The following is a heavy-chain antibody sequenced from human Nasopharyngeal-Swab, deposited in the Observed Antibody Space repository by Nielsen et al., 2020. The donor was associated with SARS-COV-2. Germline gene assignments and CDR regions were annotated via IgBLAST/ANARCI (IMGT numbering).Heavy chain of an antibody. Sequence: RQAPGKGLEWIGSIYYSGSTYYNPSLKSRVTISVDTSKNQFSLKLSSVTAAGTAVYYCARWRIAAAGNNWFDPWGQGTLVTVSS. V-gene: IGHV4-39*01. CDR2: IYYSGST. D-gene: IGHD6-13*01. J-gene: IGHJ5*02. CDR3: ARWRIAAAGNNWFDP.